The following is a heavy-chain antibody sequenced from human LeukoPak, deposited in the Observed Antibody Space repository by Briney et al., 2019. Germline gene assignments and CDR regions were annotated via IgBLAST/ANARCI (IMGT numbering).Heavy chain of an antibody. D-gene: IGHD3-22*01. Sequence: GGFLRLSCAASGFTFSSYAMHWVRQAPGKGLEWVAVISYDGSNKYYADSVKGRFTISRDNSKNTLYLQMNSLRAEDTAVYYCARVGTYYYDSSGYYYRYWGQGTLVTVSS. V-gene: IGHV3-30-3*01. CDR2: ISYDGSNK. CDR3: ARVGTYYYDSSGYYYRY. CDR1: GFTFSSYA. J-gene: IGHJ4*02.